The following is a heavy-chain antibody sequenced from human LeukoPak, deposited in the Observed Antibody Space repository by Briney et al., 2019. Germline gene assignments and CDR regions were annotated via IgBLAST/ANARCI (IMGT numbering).Heavy chain of an antibody. D-gene: IGHD3-22*01. CDR2: MKEDESEA. CDR3: AREGSGYYLDF. J-gene: IGHJ4*02. Sequence: GGSLRLSCAPSGFTFGTYSMSWVRQAPGKGLEWVASMKEDESEAYFVGSVKGRFTISRDNAKNSLFLHMLTLRPEDTAVYYCAREGSGYYLDFWGQGTLVTVSS. CDR1: GFTFGTYS. V-gene: IGHV3-7*01.